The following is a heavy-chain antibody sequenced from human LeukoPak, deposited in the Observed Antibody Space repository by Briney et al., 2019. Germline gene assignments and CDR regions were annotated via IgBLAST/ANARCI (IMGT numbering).Heavy chain of an antibody. J-gene: IGHJ3*02. Sequence: SETLSLTCFVSGGSISTYYYNWIRQPPGKGLEWIGYISYSGNTNYNPSLKSRVTIAVDTSKNQFSLKLSSVTAADTAVYFCARDEDCPSNICYLGAFDIWGQGTMVTVSS. V-gene: IGHV4-59*01. CDR2: ISYSGNT. CDR1: GGSISTYY. CDR3: ARDEDCPSNICYLGAFDI. D-gene: IGHD2-2*01.